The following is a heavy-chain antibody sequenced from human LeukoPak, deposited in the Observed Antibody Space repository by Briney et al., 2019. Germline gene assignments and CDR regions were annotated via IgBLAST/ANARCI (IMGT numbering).Heavy chain of an antibody. CDR1: GFTFSSYG. D-gene: IGHD3-3*01. CDR3: ARFSIRGFDY. V-gene: IGHV3-30*02. Sequence: GGSLRLSCAASGFTFSSYGIHWVRQAPGKGLEWVAFIQNDGSNKYYADSVKGRFTISRDNSKNSLYLQMNSLRDEDTAVYYCARFSIRGFDYWGQGTLVTVSS. CDR2: IQNDGSNK. J-gene: IGHJ4*02.